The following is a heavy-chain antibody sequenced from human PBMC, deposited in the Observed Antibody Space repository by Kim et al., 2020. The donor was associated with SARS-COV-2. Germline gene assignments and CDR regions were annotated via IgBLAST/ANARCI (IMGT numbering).Heavy chain of an antibody. D-gene: IGHD6-6*01. J-gene: IGHJ4*02. CDR3: ARHNWAHSSSSVDY. Sequence: NPSLKSRVTISVDPSKNQFSLKLSSVTAADTAVYYCARHNWAHSSSSVDYWGQGTLVTVSS. V-gene: IGHV4-39*01.